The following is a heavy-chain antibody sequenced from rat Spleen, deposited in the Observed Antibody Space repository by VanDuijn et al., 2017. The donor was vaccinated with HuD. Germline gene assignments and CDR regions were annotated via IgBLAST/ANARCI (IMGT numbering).Heavy chain of an antibody. V-gene: IGHV2-1*01. J-gene: IGHJ2*01. D-gene: IGHD1-9*01. CDR3: TKETVGVTPLIDY. CDR1: GFSLISNS. Sequence: QVQLKESGPGLVQPSQTLSLICTVSGFSLISNSVHWVRQPPGKGLEWMGGLWGDGSTDFNSALKSRLRISRDTSKSQVFLKMNSLQTDDTATYYCTKETVGVTPLIDYWGQGVMVTVSS. CDR2: LWGDGST.